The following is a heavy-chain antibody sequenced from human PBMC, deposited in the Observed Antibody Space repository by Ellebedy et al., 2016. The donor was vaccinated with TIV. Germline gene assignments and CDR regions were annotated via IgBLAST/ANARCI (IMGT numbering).Heavy chain of an antibody. D-gene: IGHD3-3*01. CDR3: ATREWQDPMDV. J-gene: IGHJ6*02. CDR1: RHTFTSYG. Sequence: ASVKVSXXASRHTFTSYGIHWVRQAPGQRLEWMGWINTGNGNTKYSQKLQGRVTITRDTSATTAYMELSSLMSEDTAVYYCATREWQDPMDVWGQGTTVTVSS. V-gene: IGHV1-3*04. CDR2: INTGNGNT.